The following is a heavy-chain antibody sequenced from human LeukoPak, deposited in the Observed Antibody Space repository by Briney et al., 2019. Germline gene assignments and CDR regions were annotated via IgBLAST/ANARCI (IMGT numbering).Heavy chain of an antibody. V-gene: IGHV3-11*05. CDR2: ISSSSSYT. CDR3: AREKRVYSSSWALDY. CDR1: GFTFSDYY. J-gene: IGHJ4*02. D-gene: IGHD6-13*01. Sequence: KPGGSLRLSCAASGFTFSDYYMSWIRQAPGKGLEWVSYISSSSSYTYYADSVKGRFTISRDNSKNTLYLQMNSLRAEDTAVYYCAREKRVYSSSWALDYWGQGTLVTVSS.